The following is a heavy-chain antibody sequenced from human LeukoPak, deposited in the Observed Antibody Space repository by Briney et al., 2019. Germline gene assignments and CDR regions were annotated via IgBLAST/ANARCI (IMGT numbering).Heavy chain of an antibody. J-gene: IGHJ4*02. Sequence: PGGSLRLSCAASGFTFSSYSMNWVRQAPGKGLEWVSSISRSSSYIYYADSVKGRFTISRDNAKNSLYLQMNSLRAEDTAVYYCARDHPKLRWPPDYWGQGTLVTVSS. CDR2: ISRSSSYI. V-gene: IGHV3-21*01. CDR3: ARDHPKLRWPPDY. D-gene: IGHD4-23*01. CDR1: GFTFSSYS.